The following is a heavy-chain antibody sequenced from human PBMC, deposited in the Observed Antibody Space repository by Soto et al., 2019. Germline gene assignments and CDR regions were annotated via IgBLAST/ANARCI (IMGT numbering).Heavy chain of an antibody. CDR3: ARGRWLQLIYFDY. D-gene: IGHD5-12*01. J-gene: IGHJ4*02. CDR1: GGSIISYY. V-gene: IGHV4-59*01. CDR2: IYYSGST. Sequence: SETLSLTCTVSGGSIISYYWSWIRQPPGKGLEWIGCIYYSGSTNYNPSLKSRVTISVDTSKNQFSLNLRSVTAADTAVYYCARGRWLQLIYFDYWGQGTLVTVSS.